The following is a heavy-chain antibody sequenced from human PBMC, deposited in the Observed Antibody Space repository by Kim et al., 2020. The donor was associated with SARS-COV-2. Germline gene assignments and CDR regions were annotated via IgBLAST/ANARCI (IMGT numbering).Heavy chain of an antibody. CDR1: GGSISSSSYY. CDR2: INDSGST. CDR3: ERHKLELFLYWFEP. Sequence: SETLSLTCTVSGGSISSSSYYWCWLRQPPGKGLEWIGSINDSGSTYYNPSLKSRVIISVDTSKNQFSLKLSSVTAADTVVYYCERHKLELFLYWFEPWG. V-gene: IGHV4-39*01. J-gene: IGHJ5*02. D-gene: IGHD1-7*01.